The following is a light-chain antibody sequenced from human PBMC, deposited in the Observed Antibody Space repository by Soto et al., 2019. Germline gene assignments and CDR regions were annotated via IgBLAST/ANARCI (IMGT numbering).Light chain of an antibody. CDR1: QSVVNY. V-gene: IGKV3-11*01. CDR3: LQRNLWPWT. J-gene: IGKJ1*01. CDR2: DVF. Sequence: IVLTQSPATLSLSPGERATLSCRASQSVVNYLAWYQQRPGQAPRLLIYDVFNRATGIPARFSGSGSGTDVTLTISSLEPEDFAVYYCLQRNLWPWTFDQGTKVEVK.